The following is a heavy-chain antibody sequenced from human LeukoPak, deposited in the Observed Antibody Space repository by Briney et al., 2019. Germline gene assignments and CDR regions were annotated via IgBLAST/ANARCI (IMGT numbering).Heavy chain of an antibody. CDR3: ATGIGSYYDSSAIGDY. V-gene: IGHV1-46*01. Sequence: ASVKVSCKASGHTFTSYYMHWVRQAPGQGLEWMGIINPSGGSTSYAQKFQGRVTMTRDTSTSTVYMELSSLRSEDTAVYYCATGIGSYYDSSAIGDYWGQGTLVTVSS. D-gene: IGHD3-22*01. CDR2: INPSGGST. CDR1: GHTFTSYY. J-gene: IGHJ4*02.